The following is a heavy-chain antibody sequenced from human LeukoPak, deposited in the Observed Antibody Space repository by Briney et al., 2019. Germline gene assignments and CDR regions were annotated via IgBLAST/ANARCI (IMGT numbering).Heavy chain of an antibody. CDR1: GGSISSGSSY. CDR3: ARASVTYYYYYYMDV. CDR2: IYYSGST. V-gene: IGHV4-39*07. Sequence: SETLSLTCTVSGGSISSGSSYWGWIQQPPGKGLEWIGNIYYSGSTYDSPSLTSRVTISVDTSKNQFSLKLSSVTAADTAVYYCARASVTYYYYYYMDVWGKGTTVTVSS. D-gene: IGHD4-11*01. J-gene: IGHJ6*03.